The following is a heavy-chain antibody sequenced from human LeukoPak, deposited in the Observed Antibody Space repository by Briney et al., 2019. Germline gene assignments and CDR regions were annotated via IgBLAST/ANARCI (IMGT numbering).Heavy chain of an antibody. CDR1: GYTFTGYY. D-gene: IGHD3-16*01. V-gene: IGHV1-2*02. J-gene: IGHJ4*02. CDR3: AVHPNYDWGRFDY. CDR2: INPNSGGT. Sequence: ASVKVSCKASGYTFTGYYMHWVRQAPGQGLEWMGWINPNSGGTNYAQKFQGRVTMTRDTSISTAYMEPSRLRSDDTAVYYCAVHPNYDWGRFDYWGQGTLVTVSS.